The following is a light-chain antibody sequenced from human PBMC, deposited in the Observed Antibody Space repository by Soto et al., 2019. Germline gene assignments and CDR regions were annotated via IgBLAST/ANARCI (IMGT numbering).Light chain of an antibody. Sequence: AIQLTQSPSSLSASVGDRVTITCRASQGIRGALAWYQQRPGKPPKMLIYDVSKLERGVPSRFSGSDSGTHLTLTISSLQAEDFATYYCQQFNSYPITFGQGTRLEIK. V-gene: IGKV1-13*02. CDR2: DVS. J-gene: IGKJ5*01. CDR1: QGIRGA. CDR3: QQFNSYPIT.